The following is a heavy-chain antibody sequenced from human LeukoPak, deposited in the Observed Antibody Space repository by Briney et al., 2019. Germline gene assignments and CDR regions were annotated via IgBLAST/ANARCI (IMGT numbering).Heavy chain of an antibody. CDR1: GYTFTSYD. Sequence: ASVKVSCKASGYTFTSYDINWVRQATGQGLEWMGWMNPNSGNTGYAQKFQGRVTMTEDTSTDTAYMELSSLRSEDTAVYYCATDNSLLWFGELLNKQNWFDPWGQGTLVTVSS. CDR2: MNPNSGNT. D-gene: IGHD3-10*01. J-gene: IGHJ5*02. V-gene: IGHV1-8*02. CDR3: ATDNSLLWFGELLNKQNWFDP.